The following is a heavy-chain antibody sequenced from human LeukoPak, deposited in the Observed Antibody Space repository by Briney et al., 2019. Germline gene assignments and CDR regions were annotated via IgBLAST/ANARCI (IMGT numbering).Heavy chain of an antibody. D-gene: IGHD2-2*01. V-gene: IGHV4-59*01. CDR3: ARGASGYCSSTSCLDFDY. CDR2: IYCSGST. J-gene: IGHJ4*02. CDR1: GGSISSYY. Sequence: SETLSLTCTVSGGSISSYYWSWIRQPPGKGLEWIGYIYCSGSTNYNPSLKSRVTISVDTSKNQFSLKLSSVTAADTAVYYCARGASGYCSSTSCLDFDYWGQGTLVTVSS.